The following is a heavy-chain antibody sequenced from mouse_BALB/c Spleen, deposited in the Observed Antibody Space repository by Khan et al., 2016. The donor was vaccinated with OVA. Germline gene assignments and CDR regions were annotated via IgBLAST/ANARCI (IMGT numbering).Heavy chain of an antibody. Sequence: VQLKESGPGLVKPSQSLSLTCTVTGYSITSGYAWNWIRQFPGNKLEWMGYISYSGVTSYTPSLKSRISMTRDTSKNQFFLQLNSVTTEDTATYYCARGNYYGYYFDYWGQGTTLTVSS. CDR2: ISYSGVT. CDR3: ARGNYYGYYFDY. J-gene: IGHJ2*01. D-gene: IGHD1-1*01. V-gene: IGHV3-2*02. CDR1: GYSITSGYA.